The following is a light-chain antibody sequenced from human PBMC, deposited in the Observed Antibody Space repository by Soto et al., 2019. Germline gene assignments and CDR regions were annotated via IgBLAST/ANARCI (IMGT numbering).Light chain of an antibody. V-gene: IGKV3-20*01. CDR3: QQYGSSPQT. CDR1: QSVRSNC. CDR2: GAS. J-gene: IGKJ5*01. Sequence: EIVLTQSPGTLSMSPGESATLSCRASQSVRSNCLAWYQQKPGQAPRLLIYGASNRATGIPDRFSGSGSGTDFTLTISRLAPEDFAVYYCQQYGSSPQTFGQGTRLYIE.